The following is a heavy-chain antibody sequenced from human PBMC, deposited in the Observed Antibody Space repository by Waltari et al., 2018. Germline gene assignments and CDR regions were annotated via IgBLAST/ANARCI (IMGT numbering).Heavy chain of an antibody. V-gene: IGHV4-39*01. CDR1: GASVTTTSYY. J-gene: IGHJ4*02. D-gene: IGHD2-15*01. CDR3: ARRWGGRLGPANERPPFDL. Sequence: QVQLQESGPRLVKPSETLSLTCSVSGASVTTTSYYWGWIRQSPGNGLEWIGSAYFSGNTDYNPSLRRRVSISIDESKNQFSLKLTSVTVADTSTYFCARRWGGRLGPANERPPFDLWGQGILVTVSS. CDR2: AYFSGNT.